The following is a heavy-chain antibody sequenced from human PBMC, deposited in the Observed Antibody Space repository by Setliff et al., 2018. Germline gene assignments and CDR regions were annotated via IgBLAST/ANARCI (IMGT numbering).Heavy chain of an antibody. V-gene: IGHV4-34*01. CDR1: GGSFSGYY. CDR3: ARGHVWGSYYYMDV. CDR2: INHGGSN. Sequence: SETLSLTCAVYGGSFSGYYGSWIRQPPGKGLEWIGEINHGGSNNYNPSLKSRVTITVDTSKNQFSLKLSSMTAADTAVVYFARGHVWGSYYYMDVLGKGTTVNVS. D-gene: IGHD3-16*01. J-gene: IGHJ6*03.